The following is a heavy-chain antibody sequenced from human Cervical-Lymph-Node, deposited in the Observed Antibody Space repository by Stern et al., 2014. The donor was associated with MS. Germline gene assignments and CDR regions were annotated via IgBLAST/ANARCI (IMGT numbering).Heavy chain of an antibody. D-gene: IGHD6-19*01. J-gene: IGHJ6*02. V-gene: IGHV3-11*01. CDR1: GFSFSDHY. CDR3: VREGIAEAGYYYYYGMDV. CDR2: ISSFANAP. Sequence: QVQLVQSGGGLVKPGGSLRLSCIASGFSFSDHYMSWVRQAPGKGPEWLSYISSFANAPYYADSVKGRFTISRDNAKNSMFLQMNSLRVDDTAVYYCVREGIAEAGYYYYYGMDVWGRGTTVTVSS.